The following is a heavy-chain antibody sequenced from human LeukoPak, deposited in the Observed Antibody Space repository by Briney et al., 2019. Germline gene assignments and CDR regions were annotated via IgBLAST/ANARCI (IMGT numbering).Heavy chain of an antibody. J-gene: IGHJ4*02. CDR3: ARLRCGSGGSCYYDY. V-gene: IGHV5-51*01. CDR2: IYPGDSDT. Sequence: GESLKISCKGSGYSFPSYWIGWVRQMPGKGPEWMGIIYPGDSDTRYSPSFQGQVTISADKSISTADLQWSSLKASDSAMYYCARLRCGSGGSCYYDYWGQGTLVTVSS. CDR1: GYSFPSYW. D-gene: IGHD2-15*01.